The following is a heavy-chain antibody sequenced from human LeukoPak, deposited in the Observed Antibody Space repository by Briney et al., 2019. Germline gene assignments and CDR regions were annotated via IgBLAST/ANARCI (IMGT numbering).Heavy chain of an antibody. CDR2: IRGDGGDT. J-gene: IGHJ3*02. V-gene: IGHV3-74*01. CDR3: AREADGFDI. Sequence: GGSLRLSCAASGFTFNSNWMHWVRQAPGKGLVWVSSIRGDGGDTSYVDSVKGRFAISRGNAKNTLYLQMNSLGAEDTAVYYCAREADGFDIWGQGTMVTVSS. CDR1: GFTFNSNW.